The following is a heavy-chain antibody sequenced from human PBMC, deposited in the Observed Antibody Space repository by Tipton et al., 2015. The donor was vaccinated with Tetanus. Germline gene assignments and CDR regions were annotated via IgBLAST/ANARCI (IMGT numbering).Heavy chain of an antibody. D-gene: IGHD3-10*01. Sequence: TLSLTCTVSGGSINSGDQYWAWIRQVPGKGLEWIGYIYNTGSTDYNPSLKSRVTISADTSKNQVSLKLGSVTAADTAVYYCARDTRISMVQGVITDGMDVWGHGTTVTVSS. CDR2: IYNTGST. V-gene: IGHV4-31*03. J-gene: IGHJ6*02. CDR3: ARDTRISMVQGVITDGMDV. CDR1: GGSINSGDQY.